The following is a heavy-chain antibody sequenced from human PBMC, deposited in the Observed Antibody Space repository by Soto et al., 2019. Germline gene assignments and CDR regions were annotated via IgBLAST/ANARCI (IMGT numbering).Heavy chain of an antibody. J-gene: IGHJ4*02. V-gene: IGHV3-23*01. D-gene: IGHD6-6*01. Sequence: GGAPRLSCAASGFTICSYSLNWVRQAPGKGLEWVSAISGSGGSTYYADSVKGRFTISRDNSKNTLYLQMNSLRAEDTAVYYCAKDLYSSSSGYYFDYWGQGTLVNVSS. CDR2: ISGSGGST. CDR3: AKDLYSSSSGYYFDY. CDR1: GFTICSYS.